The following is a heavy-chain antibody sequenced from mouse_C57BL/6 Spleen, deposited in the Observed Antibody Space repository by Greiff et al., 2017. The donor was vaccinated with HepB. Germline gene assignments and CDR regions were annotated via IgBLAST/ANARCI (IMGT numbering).Heavy chain of an antibody. CDR1: GYSITSGYY. Sequence: EVQLQESGPGLVKPSQSLSLTCSVTGYSITSGYYWNWIRQFPGNKLEWMGYISYDGSNNYNPSLKNRISITRDTSKNQFFLKLNSVTTEDTATYYCARGGITTVVVPMDYWGQGTSVTVSS. D-gene: IGHD1-1*01. V-gene: IGHV3-6*01. CDR2: ISYDGSN. J-gene: IGHJ4*01. CDR3: ARGGITTVVVPMDY.